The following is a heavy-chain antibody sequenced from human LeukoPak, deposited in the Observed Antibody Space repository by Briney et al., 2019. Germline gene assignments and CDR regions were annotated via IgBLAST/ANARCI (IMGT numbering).Heavy chain of an antibody. CDR2: INPNSGGT. Sequence: GASVKVSCKASGYTFTGYYMHWVRQAPGQGLEWMGWINPNSGGTNYAQKFQGRVTMTRDTSISTAYIELSRLRSDDTAVYYCARDRERVVATMGYYWGQGTLVTVSS. J-gene: IGHJ4*02. CDR1: GYTFTGYY. V-gene: IGHV1-2*02. D-gene: IGHD5-12*01. CDR3: ARDRERVVATMGYY.